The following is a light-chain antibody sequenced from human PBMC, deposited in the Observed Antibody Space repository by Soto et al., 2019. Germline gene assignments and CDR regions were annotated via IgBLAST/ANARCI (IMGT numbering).Light chain of an antibody. V-gene: IGKV4-1*01. CDR3: QQYFSYPLT. J-gene: IGKJ4*01. CDR2: WAS. Sequence: IVMTQSPDSLAVSLGESATISCKSSQTISYTSINKTYLAWYQQRPGQPPKLLIYWASIRGSGVPDRLSGSGFGTDFTLTISSLQTEDVAVYYCQQYFSYPLTFGGWTKVEIX. CDR1: QTISYTSINKTY.